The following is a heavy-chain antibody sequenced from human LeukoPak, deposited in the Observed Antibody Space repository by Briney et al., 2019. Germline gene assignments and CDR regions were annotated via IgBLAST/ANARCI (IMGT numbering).Heavy chain of an antibody. D-gene: IGHD3-22*01. Sequence: ASVKVSCKVSGYTLTELSMHWVRQAPGKGLEWVGGFDPEDGETIYAQKFQGRVTMTEDTSTDTAYMELSNLRSEDTAVYYCATGGIVVVTTLYGMDVWGQGTTVTVSS. J-gene: IGHJ6*02. CDR2: FDPEDGET. CDR3: ATGGIVVVTTLYGMDV. CDR1: GYTLTELS. V-gene: IGHV1-24*01.